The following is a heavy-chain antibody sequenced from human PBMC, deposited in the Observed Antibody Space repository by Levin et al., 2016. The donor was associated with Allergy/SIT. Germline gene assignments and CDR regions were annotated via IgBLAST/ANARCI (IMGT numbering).Heavy chain of an antibody. Sequence: SETLSLTCRVSGGSVTDGGHSWTWIRRPPDRGLEWIGYISHGGNSFYNPSLRGRVTMSVDRSTNQFSLRLTSATAADTALYYCGRAAALRSDGIDVWGQGAPVTVSS. V-gene: IGHV4-30-2*01. CDR3: GRAAALRSDGIDV. CDR2: ISHGGNS. J-gene: IGHJ6*02. CDR1: GGSVTDGGHS. D-gene: IGHD1-26*01.